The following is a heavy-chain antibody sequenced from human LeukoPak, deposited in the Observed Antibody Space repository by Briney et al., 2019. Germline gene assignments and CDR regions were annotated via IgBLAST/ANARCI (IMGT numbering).Heavy chain of an antibody. J-gene: IGHJ3*02. V-gene: IGHV3-23*01. CDR1: GFTFSSYA. D-gene: IGHD3-22*01. CDR3: AKDSSYYYDSGGYDAFDI. CDR2: ISGSGGST. Sequence: GGSLRLSCAASGFTFSSYAMSWVRQAPGKGLEWVSAISGSGGSTYYADSVKGRFTISRDNSKSTLYLQMNSLRAEDTAVYYCAKDSSYYYDSGGYDAFDIWGQGTMVTVSS.